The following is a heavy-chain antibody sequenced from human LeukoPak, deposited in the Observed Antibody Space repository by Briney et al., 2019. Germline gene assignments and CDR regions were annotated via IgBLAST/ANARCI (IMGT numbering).Heavy chain of an antibody. CDR3: ARDGFDSNYESWFDP. D-gene: IGHD4-11*01. J-gene: IGHJ5*02. CDR2: IYTSGST. Sequence: PSETLSLTCAVSGYSISSGYYWSWIRQPAGKGLEWIGRIYTSGSTNYNPSLKSRVTISVDTSKNQFSLKLSSVTAADTAVYYCARDGFDSNYESWFDPWGQGTLVTVSS. V-gene: IGHV4-61*02. CDR1: GYSISSGYY.